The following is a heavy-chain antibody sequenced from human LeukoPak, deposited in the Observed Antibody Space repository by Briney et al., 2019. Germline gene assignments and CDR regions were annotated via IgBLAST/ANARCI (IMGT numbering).Heavy chain of an antibody. V-gene: IGHV1-18*01. CDR2: ISAYNGNT. Sequence: GASVKVSCKASGYTFTSYGISWVRQAPGQGLEWMGWISAYNGNTNYAQKLQGRVTMTTDTSTSTAYMELRSLRSDDTAVYYCARTLVDIVATIRPDYWGQGTLVTVSS. J-gene: IGHJ4*02. D-gene: IGHD5-12*01. CDR1: GYTFTSYG. CDR3: ARTLVDIVATIRPDY.